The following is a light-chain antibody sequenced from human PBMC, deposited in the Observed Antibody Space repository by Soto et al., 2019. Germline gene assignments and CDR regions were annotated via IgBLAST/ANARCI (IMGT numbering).Light chain of an antibody. J-gene: IGLJ3*02. CDR1: SSDIGSYNY. V-gene: IGLV2-14*03. CDR2: DVG. CDR3: SSYTTSTTLV. Sequence: QSALTQPASVSGSPGQSITISCTGTSSDIGSYNYLSWYQHHPGKAPKLMIYDVGNRPSGVSNRFSGSKSGNTASLTISGLQAEDEADYYCSSYTTSTTLVFGGGTKLTVL.